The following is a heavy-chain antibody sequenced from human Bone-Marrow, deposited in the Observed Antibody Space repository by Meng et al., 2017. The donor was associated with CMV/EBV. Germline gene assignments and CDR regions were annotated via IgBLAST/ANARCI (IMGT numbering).Heavy chain of an antibody. CDR2: IITTAGTE. CDR1: GGTFRHYS. V-gene: IGHV1-69*16. CDR3: ARVPGYDFWSGYRGMDV. Sequence: SVKVSCKASGGTFRHYSISWVRQAPGQGLEWMGGIITTAGTENYAQRFQARLTISTDESMTTAYMELTSLRSEDTAVYYCARVPGYDFWSGYRGMDVWGQGTTVTVSS. J-gene: IGHJ6*02. D-gene: IGHD3-3*01.